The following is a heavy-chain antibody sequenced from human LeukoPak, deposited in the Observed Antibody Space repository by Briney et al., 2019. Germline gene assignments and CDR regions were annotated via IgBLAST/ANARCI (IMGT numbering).Heavy chain of an antibody. Sequence: GGSLRLYCAASGFTFSSYGMHWVRQAPGKGLEWVAVISYDGSNKYYADSVKGRFTISRDDSKNTLYLQMNSLRAEDTAVYYCAQTSLDSSGWETFDYWGQGTLVTVSS. D-gene: IGHD6-19*01. J-gene: IGHJ4*02. CDR3: AQTSLDSSGWETFDY. CDR1: GFTFSSYG. V-gene: IGHV3-30*18. CDR2: ISYDGSNK.